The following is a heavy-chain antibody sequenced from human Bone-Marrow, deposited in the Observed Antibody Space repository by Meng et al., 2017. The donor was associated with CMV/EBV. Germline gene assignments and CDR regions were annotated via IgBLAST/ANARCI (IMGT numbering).Heavy chain of an antibody. D-gene: IGHD4-11*01. V-gene: IGHV3-23*01. J-gene: IGHJ6*02. CDR2: ISGSGGST. CDR1: GFTFSSYA. Sequence: GGSLRLSCAASGFTFSSYAMSWVRQAPGKGLEWVSAISGSGGSTYYADSVKGRFTISRDNSKNTLYLQMNSLRAEDTAVYYCATTVTPVIYYYYYGMAVWGQGTTVTVSS. CDR3: ATTVTPVIYYYYYGMAV.